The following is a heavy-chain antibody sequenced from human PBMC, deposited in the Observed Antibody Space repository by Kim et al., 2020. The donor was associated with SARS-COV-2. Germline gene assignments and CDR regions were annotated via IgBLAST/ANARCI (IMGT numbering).Heavy chain of an antibody. CDR1: GFTFSNAW. D-gene: IGHD5-12*01. CDR2: IKSKTDGGTT. CDR3: TTTDVRYSGYADDARTGFDY. V-gene: IGHV3-15*01. J-gene: IGHJ4*02. Sequence: GGSLRLSCAASGFTFSNAWMSWVRQAPGKGLEWVGRIKSKTDGGTTDYAAPVKGRFTISRDDSKNTLYLQMNSLKTEDTAVYYCTTTDVRYSGYADDARTGFDYWGQGTLVTVSS.